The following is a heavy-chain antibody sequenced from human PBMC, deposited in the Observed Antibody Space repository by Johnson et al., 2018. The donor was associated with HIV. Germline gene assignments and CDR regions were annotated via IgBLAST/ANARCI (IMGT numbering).Heavy chain of an antibody. V-gene: IGHV3-66*01. D-gene: IGHD3-22*01. Sequence: VQLVESGGGLVQPGGSLRLSCAASGFTVSSNYMSWVRHAPGKGLEWVSVIYSGGSTYYADSVKGRFTISRDNSKNTMYLQMNRLRAEDTAVYYCAREMVGGERRYYDSSGYKINDAFDIWGQGTLVTVSS. CDR2: IYSGGST. CDR1: GFTVSSNY. J-gene: IGHJ3*02. CDR3: AREMVGGERRYYDSSGYKINDAFDI.